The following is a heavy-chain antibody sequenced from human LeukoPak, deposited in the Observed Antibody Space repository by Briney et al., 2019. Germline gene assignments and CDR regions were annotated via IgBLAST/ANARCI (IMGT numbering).Heavy chain of an antibody. J-gene: IGHJ3*02. V-gene: IGHV1-2*06. CDR2: ISPNSGGT. CDR1: GYTFTGHY. CDR3: ARATYAFDM. Sequence: ASVKVSCKASGYTFTGHYLYWMRQAPGQGLEWMGRISPNSGGTNYAQRFQGRVTMTRDTSISTAYMELSRLRSDDTALYYCARATYAFDMWGQGTMVTVSS.